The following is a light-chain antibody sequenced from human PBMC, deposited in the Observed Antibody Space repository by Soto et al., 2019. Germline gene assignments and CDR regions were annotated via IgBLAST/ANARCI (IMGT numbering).Light chain of an antibody. CDR3: QQRSNWPRT. J-gene: IGKJ1*01. CDR1: QSVSSY. Sequence: ELVLTQSPATLSLSPGERATLSCRASQSVSSYLAWYPQKPGQAPRLLIYDASTRATGIPARFSGSGSGTDFTLTISSLEPEDFAVYYCQQRSNWPRTFGQGTKVEIK. CDR2: DAS. V-gene: IGKV3-11*01.